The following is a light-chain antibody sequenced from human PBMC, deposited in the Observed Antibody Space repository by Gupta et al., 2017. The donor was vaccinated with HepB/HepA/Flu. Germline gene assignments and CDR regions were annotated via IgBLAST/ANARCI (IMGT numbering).Light chain of an antibody. V-gene: IGLV3-19*01. J-gene: IGLJ2*01. CDR3: NSQDCAGNHVL. Sequence: SSELTQDPTVSVALGQTVRITCQGDSLRDYSANWYQQRPGQAPILIIYSQNHRPSGIPDRFSGSYSGNTASLTITGAQAEDEADYFCNSQDCAGNHVLFGGRTKLTVL. CDR1: SLRDYS. CDR2: SQN.